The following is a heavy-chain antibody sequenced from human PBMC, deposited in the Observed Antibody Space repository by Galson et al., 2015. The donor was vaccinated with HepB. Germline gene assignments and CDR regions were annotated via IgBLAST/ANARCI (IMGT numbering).Heavy chain of an antibody. J-gene: IGHJ4*02. V-gene: IGHV3-33*01. D-gene: IGHD3-9*01. CDR2: IWYNGGNK. CDR3: ARDNFDISTTYYIDY. Sequence: SLRLSCAASGFTFSSYGMNWVRQAPGKGLEWVALIWYNGGNKYYADSVKGRFTISRDNSRNTLYLQMTSLRAEDTAMYYCARDNFDISTTYYIDYWGQGTLVAVSA. CDR1: GFTFSSYG.